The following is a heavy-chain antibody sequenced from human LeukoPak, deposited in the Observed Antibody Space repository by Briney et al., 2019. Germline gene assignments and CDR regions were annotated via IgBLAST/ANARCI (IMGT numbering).Heavy chain of an antibody. CDR2: ISWNSGSI. J-gene: IGHJ4*02. Sequence: GGSLRLSCAASGFTFDDYAMHWVRQAPGKGLEWVSGISWNSGSIGYADSVKGRFTISRDNSKNTLYLQMSSLRAEDTAVYYCAKQAGGSGSYYYYWGQGTLVTVSS. CDR1: GFTFDDYA. CDR3: AKQAGGSGSYYYY. V-gene: IGHV3-9*01. D-gene: IGHD3-10*01.